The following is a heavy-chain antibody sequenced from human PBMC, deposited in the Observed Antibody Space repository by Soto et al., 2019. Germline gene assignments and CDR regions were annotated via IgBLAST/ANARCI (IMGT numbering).Heavy chain of an antibody. CDR2: IYYTGST. J-gene: IGHJ4*02. CDR3: ARAETALDY. V-gene: IGHV4-61*01. CDR1: GGSVNRGSYY. D-gene: IGHD5-18*01. Sequence: PSETLSLTCSVSGGSVNRGSYYWNWIRQPPGKGLGWVGYIYYTGSTYYNPSLKSRVTISADTSKNQFSLNLRSVTAADTAVYYCARAETALDYWGQGALVTVSS.